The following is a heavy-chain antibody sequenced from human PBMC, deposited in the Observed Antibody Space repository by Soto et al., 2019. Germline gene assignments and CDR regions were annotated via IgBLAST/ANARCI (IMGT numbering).Heavy chain of an antibody. V-gene: IGHV1-69*05. D-gene: IGHD6-6*01. CDR1: GGTFSSYA. Sequence: SVKVSCKASGGTFSSYAISWVRQAPGQGLEWMGGIIPIFGTANYAQKLQGRVTMTTDTSTSTAYMELRSLRSDDTAVYYCAREEYSSSSWFDPWGQGTLVTVSS. J-gene: IGHJ5*02. CDR3: AREEYSSSSWFDP. CDR2: IIPIFGTA.